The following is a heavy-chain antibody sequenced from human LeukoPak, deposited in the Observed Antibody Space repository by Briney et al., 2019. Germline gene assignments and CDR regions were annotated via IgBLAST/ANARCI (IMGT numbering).Heavy chain of an antibody. CDR2: IWYDGSNK. Sequence: GGSLRLSCAASGFTFSSYGMHWVRQASGKGLEWMAVIWYDGSNKYYADSVKGRFTISRDNSKNTLYLQMNSLRAEDTAVYYCARGLVALDYWGQGTLVTVSS. V-gene: IGHV3-33*01. CDR3: ARGLVALDY. D-gene: IGHD5-12*01. J-gene: IGHJ4*02. CDR1: GFTFSSYG.